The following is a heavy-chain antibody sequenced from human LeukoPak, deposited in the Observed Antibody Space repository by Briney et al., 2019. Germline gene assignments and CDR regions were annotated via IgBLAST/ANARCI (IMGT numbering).Heavy chain of an antibody. CDR3: AGLSGYDWESFYDY. J-gene: IGHJ4*02. CDR1: GGSISSRSYY. Sequence: SETLSLTCSVSGGSISSRSYYWGWIRHPPGKGLEWIGSISYSASTNYNPSLKSRVTISVDTSKNQFSLRLSSVTAADTAVYYCAGLSGYDWESFYDYWGQGTLVTVSS. CDR2: ISYSAST. D-gene: IGHD5-12*01. V-gene: IGHV4-39*07.